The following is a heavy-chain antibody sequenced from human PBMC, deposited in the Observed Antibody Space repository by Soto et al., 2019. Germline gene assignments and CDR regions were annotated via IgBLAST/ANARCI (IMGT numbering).Heavy chain of an antibody. CDR2: ISGSGGST. D-gene: IGHD3-22*01. CDR1: GFTFSSYA. CDR3: AKVCYQSMTVVEGFDY. Sequence: GGSLRLSCAASGFTFSSYAMTWVRQAPGKGLEWVSSISGSGGSTYYADSVKGRFTISRDNSKNTLYLRMNSLRAEDTAVYYCAKVCYQSMTVVEGFDYWGQGTLVTVSS. V-gene: IGHV3-23*01. J-gene: IGHJ4*02.